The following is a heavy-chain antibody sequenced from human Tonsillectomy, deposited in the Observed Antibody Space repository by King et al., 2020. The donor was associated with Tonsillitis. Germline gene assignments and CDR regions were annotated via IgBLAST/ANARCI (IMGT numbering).Heavy chain of an antibody. CDR3: AKGDSSGWARLYCCYGLDV. V-gene: IGHV3-9*01. Sequence: VQLVESGGGLVQPGRSLRLSCAASGFTFDDYAMHWVRQAPGKGLEWVSGISWNSGNIGYADSVKGRFTISRDNAKNSLYLQMNSLRAEDTALYYCAKGDSSGWARLYCCYGLDVWGQGTTVTGSS. D-gene: IGHD6-19*01. J-gene: IGHJ6*02. CDR1: GFTFDDYA. CDR2: ISWNSGNI.